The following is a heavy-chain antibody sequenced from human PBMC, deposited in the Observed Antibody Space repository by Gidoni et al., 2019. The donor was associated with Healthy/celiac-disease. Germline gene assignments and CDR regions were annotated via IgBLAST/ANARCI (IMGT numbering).Heavy chain of an antibody. CDR3: AKEGRSSGWHYDY. J-gene: IGHJ4*02. Sequence: EVQLLESGGGLVQPGGSLRLSCAASGFTFSSYAMSWVRQAPEKGLEWVSAISGSGGRTYYADSVKGRFTISRDNSKNTLYLQMNSLRAEDTAVYYCAKEGRSSGWHYDYWGQGTLVTVSS. V-gene: IGHV3-23*01. D-gene: IGHD6-19*01. CDR1: GFTFSSYA. CDR2: ISGSGGRT.